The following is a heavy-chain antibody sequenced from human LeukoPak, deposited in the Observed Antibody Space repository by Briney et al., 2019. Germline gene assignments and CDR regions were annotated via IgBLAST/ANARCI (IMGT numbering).Heavy chain of an antibody. CDR1: GFTFSSYA. J-gene: IGHJ6*02. Sequence: PGGSLRLSCAASGFTFSSYAMHWVRQAPGKGLEWVAVISYDGSNKYYADSVKGRFTISRGNSKNTLYLQMNSLRAEDTAVYYCARTYCGGDCYPGLRYYYGMDVWGQGTTVTVSS. CDR3: ARTYCGGDCYPGLRYYYGMDV. CDR2: ISYDGSNK. V-gene: IGHV3-30-3*01. D-gene: IGHD2-21*02.